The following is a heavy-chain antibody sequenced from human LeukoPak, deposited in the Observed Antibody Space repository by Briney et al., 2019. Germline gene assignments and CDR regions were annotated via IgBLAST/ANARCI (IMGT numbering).Heavy chain of an antibody. CDR1: GFTVISNY. J-gene: IGHJ4*02. D-gene: IGHD3-3*02. CDR2: IYSGGKT. Sequence: GGSLRLSCAASGFTVISNYMSWVRQAPGKGLEWVSVIYSGGKTYYADSVEGRFTISRDNSKNTLYLQMKTLKAEDTAVYYCARDLHPRLAGFFDYWGQGTLVTVSS. CDR3: ARDLHPRLAGFFDY. V-gene: IGHV3-53*01.